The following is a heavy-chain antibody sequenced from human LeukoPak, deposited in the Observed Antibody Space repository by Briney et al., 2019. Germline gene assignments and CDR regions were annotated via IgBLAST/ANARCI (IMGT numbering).Heavy chain of an antibody. V-gene: IGHV4-39*07. J-gene: IGHJ5*02. CDR1: GGSISSSSYY. D-gene: IGHD5-18*01. Sequence: SETLSLTCTVSGGSISSSSYYWGWIRQPPGKGLEWVGSIYYSGSTYYNPSLKSRVTISVDTSKNQFSLKLSSVTAADTAVYYCARDGDTAMVGVDPWGQGTLVTVSS. CDR2: IYYSGST. CDR3: ARDGDTAMVGVDP.